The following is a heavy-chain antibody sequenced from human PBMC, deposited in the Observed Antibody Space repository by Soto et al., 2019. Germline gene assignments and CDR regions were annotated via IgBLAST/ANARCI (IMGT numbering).Heavy chain of an antibody. CDR1: GFTFSSYL. CDR2: INSYGSST. J-gene: IGHJ4*02. D-gene: IGHD2-15*01. V-gene: IGHV3-74*01. CDR3: VRTSLVVAAATREDY. Sequence: EVQLVESGGVLVQPGGSLRLSCAASGFTFSSYLIHWVRQAPGKGLVWVSRINSYGSSTSYADSVKGRFTISRDNDKNTLYLQRNRLRAEDTAVYYCVRTSLVVAAATREDYWGQGTLVTVSS.